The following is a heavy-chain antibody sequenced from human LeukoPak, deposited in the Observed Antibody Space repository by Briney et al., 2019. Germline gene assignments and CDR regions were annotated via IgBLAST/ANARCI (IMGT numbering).Heavy chain of an antibody. CDR1: GGSIISYY. CDR3: ARDGGSPAYFQH. D-gene: IGHD2-15*01. Sequence: ETLSLTCTVSGGSIISYYWSLIRQPAGKGLEWIGRIYTSGSTNYNPSLKSRVTMSVDTSKNQFSLKLSSVTAADTAVYYCARDGGSPAYFQHWGQGTLVTVSS. J-gene: IGHJ1*01. V-gene: IGHV4-4*07. CDR2: IYTSGST.